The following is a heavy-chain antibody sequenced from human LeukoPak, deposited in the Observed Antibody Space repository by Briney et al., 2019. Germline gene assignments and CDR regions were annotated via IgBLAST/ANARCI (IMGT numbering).Heavy chain of an antibody. CDR3: VRLGGGDAFDI. Sequence: PGGSLRLSCAASGFTFSRFAMHWVRQAPGKGLEWVGRIRSKANGYTTAYGETVKGRFTITRDDSNRSAFVQMSSLKSEDTAVYYCVRLGGGDAFDIWGPGTRVTVSS. J-gene: IGHJ3*02. CDR2: IRSKANGYTT. D-gene: IGHD2-15*01. CDR1: GFTFSRFA. V-gene: IGHV3-73*01.